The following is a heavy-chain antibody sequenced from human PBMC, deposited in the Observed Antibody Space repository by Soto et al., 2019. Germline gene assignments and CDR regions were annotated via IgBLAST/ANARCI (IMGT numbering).Heavy chain of an antibody. CDR1: GGSVSSSSYY. Sequence: SETLSLTCTVSGGSVSSSSYYWGWIRQPPGRGLEWIGTFYYTGSTYYNPSLNNRVTISINTSKNQFSLRLSSVTAADTAVYYCRRSSRYSTDVWGQGTTVTVSS. CDR2: FYYTGST. J-gene: IGHJ6*02. V-gene: IGHV4-39*01. CDR3: RRSSRYSTDV. D-gene: IGHD6-13*01.